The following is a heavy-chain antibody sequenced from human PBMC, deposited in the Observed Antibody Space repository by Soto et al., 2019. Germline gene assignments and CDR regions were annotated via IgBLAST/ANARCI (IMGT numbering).Heavy chain of an antibody. V-gene: IGHV4-59*01. CDR3: AQTTAYRSSYYFDY. CDR1: GGSISSYY. Sequence: SATLSLTCTVSGGSISSYYWSWIRQPPGKGLEWIGYIYYSGSTNYNPSLKSRVTISVDTCKNQFSLKLSSVTAADTAVYYCAQTTAYRSSYYFDYWGQGTLVTVSS. CDR2: IYYSGST. J-gene: IGHJ4*02. D-gene: IGHD4-17*01.